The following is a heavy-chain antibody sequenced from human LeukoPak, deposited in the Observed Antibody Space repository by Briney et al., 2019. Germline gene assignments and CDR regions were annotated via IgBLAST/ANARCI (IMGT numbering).Heavy chain of an antibody. D-gene: IGHD1-14*01. CDR3: AKAGPYYFDY. CDR2: ISYDGSNK. Sequence: GGSLRLSCAASGFTFSSYAMHWVRQAPGKGLEWVAVISYDGSNKYYADSVKGRFTISRDNSKNTLFVQMSSLRAEDTAIYYCAKAGPYYFDYWGQGTLVTVSS. J-gene: IGHJ4*02. V-gene: IGHV3-30-3*01. CDR1: GFTFSSYA.